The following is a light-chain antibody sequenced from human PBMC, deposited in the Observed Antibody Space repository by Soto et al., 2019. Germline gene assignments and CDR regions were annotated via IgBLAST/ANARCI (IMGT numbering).Light chain of an antibody. Sequence: EIVMTQSPATLSVSPGDTATLSCRASQSLGGNLAWYQQKPGQAPRLLIFRASIRANGVPARFSASGSGTELTLTISGLQSEDFAVYDCQQYSNWPPWTFGPGTQVDIK. CDR3: QQYSNWPPWT. CDR1: QSLGGN. J-gene: IGKJ1*01. CDR2: RAS. V-gene: IGKV3-15*01.